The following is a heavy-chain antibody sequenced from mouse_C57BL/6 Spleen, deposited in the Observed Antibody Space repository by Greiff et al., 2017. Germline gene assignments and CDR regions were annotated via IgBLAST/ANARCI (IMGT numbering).Heavy chain of an antibody. CDR1: GYSITSVYY. CDR3: ARDWDWYFDV. J-gene: IGHJ1*03. CDR2: ISYDGSN. D-gene: IGHD4-1*01. V-gene: IGHV3-6*01. Sequence: EVKLVESGPGLVKPSQSLSLTCSVTGYSITSVYYWNWIRQFPGNKLEWMGYISYDGSNNYNPSLKNRISVTRDTSKNQFFLKLNSVTTEDTATYYCARDWDWYFDVWGTGTTVTVSS.